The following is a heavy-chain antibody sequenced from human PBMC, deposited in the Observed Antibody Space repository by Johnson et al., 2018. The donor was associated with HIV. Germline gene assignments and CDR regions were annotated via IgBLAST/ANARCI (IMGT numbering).Heavy chain of an antibody. CDR2: INHSGST. D-gene: IGHD4-17*01. CDR3: ARGRSIDY. Sequence: QVQLQQWGAGLLKPSETLSLTCAVCGGFFSGYYWSWIRQPPGKGLEWIGEINHSGSTNYNPSLKSRVTISVDTSKNQFSLKLSSVTAADTAVYYCARGRSIDYWGEGTLVNVSS. V-gene: IGHV4-34*01. J-gene: IGHJ4*02. CDR1: GGFFSGYY.